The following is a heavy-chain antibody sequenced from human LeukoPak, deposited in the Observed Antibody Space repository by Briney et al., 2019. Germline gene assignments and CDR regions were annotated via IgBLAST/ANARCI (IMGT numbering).Heavy chain of an antibody. CDR2: IYHSGST. J-gene: IGHJ4*02. Sequence: PSQTLSLTCTVSGGSISSGGYYWSWIRQPPGKGLEWIGYIYHSGSTYYNPSLKGRVTISVDRSKNQFSLKLSSVTAADTAVYYCARFPIQLWYGGYYFDYWGQGTLVTVSS. D-gene: IGHD5-18*01. V-gene: IGHV4-30-2*01. CDR1: GGSISSGGYY. CDR3: ARFPIQLWYGGYYFDY.